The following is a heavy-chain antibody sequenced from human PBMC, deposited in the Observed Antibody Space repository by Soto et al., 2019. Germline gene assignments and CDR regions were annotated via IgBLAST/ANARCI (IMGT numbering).Heavy chain of an antibody. Sequence: EVQLLESGGGLVQPGGSLRLSCVASGFSFSNYAMSWVRQAPGKGLEWVSFISGSGGSTYYADSVKGRFTISRDNSKKTLFMQMNRLRAEDTAVYYCAKDLDYYDSSAYYRGNWFDPWGQGTLVTVSS. V-gene: IGHV3-23*01. CDR3: AKDLDYYDSSAYYRGNWFDP. CDR1: GFSFSNYA. D-gene: IGHD3-22*01. CDR2: ISGSGGST. J-gene: IGHJ5*02.